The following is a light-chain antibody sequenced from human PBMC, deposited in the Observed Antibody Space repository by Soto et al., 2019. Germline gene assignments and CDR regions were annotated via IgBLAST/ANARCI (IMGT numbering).Light chain of an antibody. Sequence: QSALTQPASVSGSLGQSITISCTGTGSDVGSYKLVSWYQQHPGKAPKLIIFEGINRPSGVSNRFSDSKSDNTASLTISGLQAEDEADYYCCSYVGTWVFGGGTKLTVL. CDR2: EGI. CDR1: GSDVGSYKL. CDR3: CSYVGTWV. J-gene: IGLJ3*02. V-gene: IGLV2-23*01.